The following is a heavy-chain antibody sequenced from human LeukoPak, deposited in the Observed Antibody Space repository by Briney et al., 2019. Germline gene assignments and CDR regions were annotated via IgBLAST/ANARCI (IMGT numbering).Heavy chain of an antibody. V-gene: IGHV3-23*01. CDR1: GLTFSSYA. CDR3: AKGSHLLDY. J-gene: IGHJ4*02. Sequence: GGSLRLSCAASGLTFSSYAMSWVRQAPGKGPEWVSGISGSGSSTYYAESVKGRFTISRDNSKNTLYVQMNSLRAEDTAVYYCAKGSHLLDYWGQGTLVTVST. CDR2: ISGSGSST.